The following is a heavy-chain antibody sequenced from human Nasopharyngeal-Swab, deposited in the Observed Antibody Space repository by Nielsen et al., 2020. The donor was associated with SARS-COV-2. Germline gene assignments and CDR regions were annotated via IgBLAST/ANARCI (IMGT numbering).Heavy chain of an antibody. J-gene: IGHJ4*02. CDR1: GVTFSTLW. CDR3: VKHQGSSSDQ. CDR2: TNPDGNEN. Sequence: GGSLRLSCTASGVTFSTLWLSWVRQAPGKGLEWVAGTNPDGNENYYVDSMGGRFTTSRDNAKNSLYLQMNSLRVEDTAVYYCVKHQGSSSDQWGQGTLVTVSS. V-gene: IGHV3-7*02.